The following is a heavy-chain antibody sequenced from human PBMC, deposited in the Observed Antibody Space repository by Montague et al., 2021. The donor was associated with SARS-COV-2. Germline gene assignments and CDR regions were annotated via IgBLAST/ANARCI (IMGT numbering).Heavy chain of an antibody. V-gene: IGHV6-1*01. CDR2: TYYRSKWYN. J-gene: IGHJ4*02. CDR1: GDSVSSNIAT. CDR3: ARTPVGSKYYFDF. Sequence: CAISGDSVSSNIATWNWIRQSPSRGLEWLGRTYYRSKWYNDYAESVKSRITIDPDTSKHQFSLHLNSVTPEDTAVYYCARTPVGSKYYFDFWDQGTLVTVSS. D-gene: IGHD4-11*01.